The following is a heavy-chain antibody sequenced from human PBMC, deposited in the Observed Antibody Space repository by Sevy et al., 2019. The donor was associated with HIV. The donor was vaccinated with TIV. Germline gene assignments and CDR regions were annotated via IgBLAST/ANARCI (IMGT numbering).Heavy chain of an antibody. CDR2: ISYEGTET. D-gene: IGHD6-13*01. CDR1: GFAFSSHA. V-gene: IGHV3-30-3*01. CDR3: ARDGGYSIKWYPLY. Sequence: GGSLRLSCAASGFAFSSHAMHLVRQAPGKGLEWVAVISYEGTETFYAASVEGRFTISRDNSKSMLSLQINSLRPEDTAVYYCARDGGYSIKWYPLYWGHGTLVTVSS. J-gene: IGHJ4*01.